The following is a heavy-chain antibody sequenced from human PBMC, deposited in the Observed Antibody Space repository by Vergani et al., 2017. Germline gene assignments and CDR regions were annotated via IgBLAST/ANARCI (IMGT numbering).Heavy chain of an antibody. CDR2: ISWNSGSI. Sequence: EVQLVESGGGLVQPGRSLRLSCAASGFTFDDYAMHWVRQAPGKGLKWVSGISWNSGSIGYADSVKGRFTISRDNAKNSLYLQMNSLRAEDTALYYCAANYGDYPSHFDYWGQGTLVTVSS. V-gene: IGHV3-9*01. J-gene: IGHJ4*02. CDR3: AANYGDYPSHFDY. CDR1: GFTFDDYA. D-gene: IGHD4-17*01.